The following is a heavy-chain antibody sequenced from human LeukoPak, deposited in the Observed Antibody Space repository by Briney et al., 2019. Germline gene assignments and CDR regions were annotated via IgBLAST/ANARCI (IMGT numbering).Heavy chain of an antibody. D-gene: IGHD3-10*01. Sequence: GASVKVSCKASGGTFSSYAISWVRQAPGQGLEWMGWINPNSGGTNYAQKFQGRVTMTRDTSISTAYMELSRLRSDDTAVYYCARDYHYYGSDNWFDPWGQGTLVTVSS. CDR3: ARDYHYYGSDNWFDP. J-gene: IGHJ5*02. CDR2: INPNSGGT. V-gene: IGHV1-2*02. CDR1: GGTFSSYA.